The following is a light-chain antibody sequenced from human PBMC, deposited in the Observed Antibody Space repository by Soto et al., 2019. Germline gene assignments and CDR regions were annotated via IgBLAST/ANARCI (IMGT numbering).Light chain of an antibody. J-gene: IGKJ3*01. CDR1: QSLVYSDGNTY. V-gene: IGKV2-30*01. Sequence: DVVMTQSPLSLPVTLGQPASISCKSSQSLVYSDGNTYLNWFQQRPGPSPRRLIYKVSNRDSVVPDRFHGSGSGTDFTLKISKVEPEDVGVYFCMHGTHWPHSFGSGTKVDIK. CDR2: KVS. CDR3: MHGTHWPHS.